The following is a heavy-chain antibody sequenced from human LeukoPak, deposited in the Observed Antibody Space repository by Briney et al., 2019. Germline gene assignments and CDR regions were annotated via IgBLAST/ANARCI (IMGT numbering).Heavy chain of an antibody. D-gene: IGHD2-15*01. CDR2: INSDGSST. V-gene: IGHV3-74*01. CDR3: ARDLCSGDSCSDY. Sequence: PGGSLRLSCAASGFTFSTYWMHWVRQAPGKGLVWVARINSDGSSTSYADSVKGRFTISRDNAKNSLYLQMNGLRAEDTAIYYCARDLCSGDSCSDYWGQGTLVTVSS. CDR1: GFTFSTYW. J-gene: IGHJ4*02.